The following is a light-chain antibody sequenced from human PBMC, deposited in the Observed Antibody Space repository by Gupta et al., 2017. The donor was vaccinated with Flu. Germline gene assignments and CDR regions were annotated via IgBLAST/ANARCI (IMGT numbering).Light chain of an antibody. CDR3: QQYGSSSA. CDR1: QSVSSSY. V-gene: IGKV3-20*01. J-gene: IGKJ1*01. Sequence: DIVFTLSPVTLSLSPGERATLSCRASQSVSSSYLAWYQKTPGQPPRLLIYGASSRATGIPDRFSGSWSGTDFPLTISRLEPEDFAVYYCQQYGSSSAFGQGTKVEIK. CDR2: GAS.